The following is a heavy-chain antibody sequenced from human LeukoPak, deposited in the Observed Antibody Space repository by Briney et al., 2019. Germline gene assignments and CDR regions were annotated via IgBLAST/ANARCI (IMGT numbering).Heavy chain of an antibody. Sequence: ASVKVSCKASGYTFTSYGISWVRQAPGQGLEWMGWISAYNGNTNYAQKFQGRVTMTRDTSISTAYMELSRLRSDDTAVYYCASLWERTAYWGQGTLVTVSS. CDR1: GYTFTSYG. D-gene: IGHD1-26*01. CDR2: ISAYNGNT. CDR3: ASLWERTAY. J-gene: IGHJ4*02. V-gene: IGHV1-18*01.